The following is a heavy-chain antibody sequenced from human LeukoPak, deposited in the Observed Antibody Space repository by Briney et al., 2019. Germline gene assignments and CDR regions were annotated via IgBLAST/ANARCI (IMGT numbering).Heavy chain of an antibody. Sequence: ASVKVSCKTSGYIFSYYYMHWVRQAPGQGLEWMGWINPNSGDTNYAQKFQGRVTMTRDTSISTVSMELSRLRSDDTALYYCARDGSMDVWGQGTTVTVSS. D-gene: IGHD1-26*01. V-gene: IGHV1-2*02. J-gene: IGHJ6*02. CDR1: GYIFSYYY. CDR3: ARDGSMDV. CDR2: INPNSGDT.